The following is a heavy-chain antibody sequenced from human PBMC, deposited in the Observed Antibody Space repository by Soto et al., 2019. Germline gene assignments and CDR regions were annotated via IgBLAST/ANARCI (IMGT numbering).Heavy chain of an antibody. Sequence: GGSLRLSCAASGFTFSNYAMSWVRQAPGKGLEWVSGISDSGDSTYNADSVRGRFTISRDNSKNTLYLQMNSLRAEDAAIYYCAKDLGTPGVGAPLDDRAPRTLVPVSS. CDR3: AKDLGTPGVGAPLDD. D-gene: IGHD1-26*01. CDR1: GFTFSNYA. V-gene: IGHV3-23*01. CDR2: ISDSGDST. J-gene: IGHJ4*01.